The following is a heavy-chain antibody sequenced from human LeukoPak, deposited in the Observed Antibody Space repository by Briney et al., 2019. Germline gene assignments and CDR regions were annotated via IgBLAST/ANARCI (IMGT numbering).Heavy chain of an antibody. D-gene: IGHD1-26*01. CDR3: TRDVGANTTDY. CDR2: IKEDGRAE. V-gene: IGHV3-7*01. Sequence: GGSLRLSCAASGFTFSTSWVRWVRQAPEKGLDWVGCIKEDGRAEYYVDSVKGRFTISRDNAKNSLYLQMHSLSVDDTAVYYCTRDVGANTTDYWGQRTLVSVSS. J-gene: IGHJ4*02. CDR1: GFTFSTSW.